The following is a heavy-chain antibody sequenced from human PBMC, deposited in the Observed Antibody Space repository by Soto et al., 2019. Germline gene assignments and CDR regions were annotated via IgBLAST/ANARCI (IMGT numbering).Heavy chain of an antibody. V-gene: IGHV3-23*01. CDR2: ISGSGGRT. D-gene: IGHD3-3*01. CDR3: AKDDDFWSGYHIYYYYGMDV. CDR1: GFTFSSYA. Sequence: GGSLRLSCAASGFTFSSYAMSWVRQAPGKGLEWVSGISGSGGRTYYADSVKGRFTISRDNSKHTLYLQMNSLRAEDTAVYYCAKDDDFWSGYHIYYYYGMDVWGQGTTVTVSS. J-gene: IGHJ6*02.